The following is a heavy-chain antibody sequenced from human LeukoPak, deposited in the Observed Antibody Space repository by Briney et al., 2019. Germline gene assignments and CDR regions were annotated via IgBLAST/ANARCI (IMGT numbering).Heavy chain of an antibody. V-gene: IGHV1-8*03. CDR2: MNPNSGNT. Sequence: GASVKVSCKASGYTFTSYYINWVRQATGQGLEWMGWMNPNSGNTGYAQKFQGRVTITRNTSISTAYMELSSLRSEDTAVYYCARGETTVTTNPSYDYWGQGTLVTVSS. CDR3: ARGETTVTTNPSYDY. J-gene: IGHJ4*02. D-gene: IGHD4-11*01. CDR1: GYTFTSYY.